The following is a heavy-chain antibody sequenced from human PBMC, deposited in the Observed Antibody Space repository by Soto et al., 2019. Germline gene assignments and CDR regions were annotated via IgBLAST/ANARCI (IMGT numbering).Heavy chain of an antibody. CDR3: ARRLGSDFWSGYYTYGMDV. CDR2: IYYSGST. Sequence: QLQLQESGPGLVKPSETLSLTCTVSGGSISSSSYYWGWIRQPPGKGLGWIGSIYYSGSTYYNPSLKSRVTISVDTSKNQFSLKLSSVTAADTAVYYCARRLGSDFWSGYYTYGMDVWGQGTTVTVSS. J-gene: IGHJ6*02. D-gene: IGHD3-3*01. V-gene: IGHV4-39*01. CDR1: GGSISSSSYY.